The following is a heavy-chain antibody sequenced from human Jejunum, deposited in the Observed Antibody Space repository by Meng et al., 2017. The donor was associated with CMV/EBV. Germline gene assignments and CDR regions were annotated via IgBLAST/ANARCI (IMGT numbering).Heavy chain of an antibody. J-gene: IGHJ4*02. CDR1: GFTVGSSS. Sequence: FLASGFTVGSSSINWVRPAPGKRREWVSSITPRGSYIHYADSVKGRFTISRDHAKTSLYLQMNSLRVEDTAVYSCARDRVRSDYWGQGTLVTVSS. D-gene: IGHD2-8*01. CDR3: ARDRVRSDY. CDR2: ITPRGSYI. V-gene: IGHV3-21*01.